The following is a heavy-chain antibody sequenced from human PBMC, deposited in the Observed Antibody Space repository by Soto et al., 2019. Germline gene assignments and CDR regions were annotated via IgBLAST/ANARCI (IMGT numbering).Heavy chain of an antibody. CDR1: GFSFYNYA. V-gene: IGHV3-30-3*01. CDR3: AKEEGDMSWAYDY. J-gene: IGHJ4*02. CDR2: IANDGGNK. D-gene: IGHD2-15*01. Sequence: GGSLRLSCAASGFSFYNYAMHWVRQAPGKGLEWVAVIANDGGNKYYAESVKGRFTISRDNSKNTLYLQMNSLRPDDTAVYYCAKEEGDMSWAYDYWGQGTLVTVSS.